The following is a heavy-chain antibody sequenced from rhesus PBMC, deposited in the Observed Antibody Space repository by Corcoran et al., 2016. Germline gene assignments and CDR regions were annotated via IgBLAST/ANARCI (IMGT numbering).Heavy chain of an antibody. Sequence: QVQLQESGPGLVKPSETLSLTCAVSGYSISSGYGWSWIRQPPGKGLEWIGYIGGSSVTTNYNPSLKSRVTISKDTSKNQFSLKLTSVVAADPAVYYCVRHPEHANFEYRFPVWGAGVLVTVSS. CDR3: VRHPEHANFEYRFPV. J-gene: IGHJ5-1*01. CDR1: GYSISSGYG. V-gene: IGHV4-127*01. D-gene: IGHD4-17*01. CDR2: IGGSSVTT.